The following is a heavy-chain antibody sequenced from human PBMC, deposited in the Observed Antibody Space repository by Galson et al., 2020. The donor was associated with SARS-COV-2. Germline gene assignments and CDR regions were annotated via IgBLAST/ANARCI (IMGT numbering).Heavy chain of an antibody. J-gene: IGHJ4*02. CDR1: GGSISNYY. CDR3: ARGAMAGRSVAFDY. V-gene: IGHV4-59*01. CDR2: IYYSGTT. Sequence: SETLSLTCTVSGGSISNYYWSWIRQPPGKGLEWIGYIYYSGTTNYNPSLKSRVTISVDTSKHQFSLKLSSVTAADTAVYYCARGAMAGRSVAFDYWGQGTLVTVSS. D-gene: IGHD6-19*01.